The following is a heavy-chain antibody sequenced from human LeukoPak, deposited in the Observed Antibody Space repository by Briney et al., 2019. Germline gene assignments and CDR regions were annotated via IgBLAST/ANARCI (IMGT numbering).Heavy chain of an antibody. CDR1: GFXFSTYW. Sequence: GGSLRLSCAASGFXFSTYWIHWVRQAPGKGLVWVSRINSDGSSTSYADSVKGRFTISRDNAKNTLYLQMNSLRAEDTAVYYCARALSGSYTAPGYWGQGTLVTVSS. CDR2: INSDGSST. J-gene: IGHJ4*02. D-gene: IGHD1-26*01. CDR3: ARALSGSYTAPGY. V-gene: IGHV3-74*01.